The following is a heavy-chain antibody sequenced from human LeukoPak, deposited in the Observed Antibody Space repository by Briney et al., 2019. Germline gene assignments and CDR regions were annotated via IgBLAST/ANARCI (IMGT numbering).Heavy chain of an antibody. CDR2: FYSGGST. D-gene: IGHD6-19*01. CDR1: GFTVSSNY. V-gene: IGHV3-66*01. Sequence: PGGSLRLSCAASGFTVSSNYMSWVRQAPGKGLEWVSVFYSGGSTYYADSVKGRFTISRDNSKNTLYFQMNSLRAEDTAVYYCARGPGWNYFDYWGQGTLVTVSS. CDR3: ARGPGWNYFDY. J-gene: IGHJ4*02.